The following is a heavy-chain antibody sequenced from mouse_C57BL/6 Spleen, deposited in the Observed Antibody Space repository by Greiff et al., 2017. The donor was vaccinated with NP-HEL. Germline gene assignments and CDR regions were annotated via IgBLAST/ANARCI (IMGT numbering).Heavy chain of an antibody. Sequence: QVQLKQSGAELVRPGASVKLSCKASGYTFTSYGISWVKQRTGQGLEWIGEIYPRSGNTYYNEKFKGKATLTADKSSSTAYMELRSLTSEDSAVYFCARYSNDEYFDVWGTGTTVTVSS. V-gene: IGHV1-81*01. CDR3: ARYSNDEYFDV. CDR1: GYTFTSYG. CDR2: IYPRSGNT. J-gene: IGHJ1*03. D-gene: IGHD2-12*01.